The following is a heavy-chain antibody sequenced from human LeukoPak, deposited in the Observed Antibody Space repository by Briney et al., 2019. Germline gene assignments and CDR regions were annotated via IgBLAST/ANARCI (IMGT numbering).Heavy chain of an antibody. CDR2: IYPGESET. J-gene: IGHJ4*02. D-gene: IGHD1-26*01. CDR1: GYSFSNYW. V-gene: IGHV5-51*01. CDR3: ARRSSGSSDY. Sequence: GESLKISCKGSGYSFSNYWIGWVRQMPGKGLEWMGIIYPGESETRYSPSVQGQVTISADKSISTAYLQWSSLKASDTAMYYCARRSSGSSDYWGQGTLVTVSS.